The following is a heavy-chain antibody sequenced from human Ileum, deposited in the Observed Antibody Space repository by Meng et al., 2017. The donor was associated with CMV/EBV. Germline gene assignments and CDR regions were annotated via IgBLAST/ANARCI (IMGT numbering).Heavy chain of an antibody. Sequence: GGSLRLSCSSSGFTFSSYWMSWVRQAPGKGLEWVANIKQDGSEKYYVDYVKGRFSISRDNAKNSLYLQMNSLRAEDTAVYYCARLHSSNTADYFDYWGQGTLVTVSS. CDR2: IKQDGSEK. CDR3: ARLHSSNTADYFDY. CDR1: GFTFSSYW. D-gene: IGHD2-2*01. V-gene: IGHV3-7*01. J-gene: IGHJ4*02.